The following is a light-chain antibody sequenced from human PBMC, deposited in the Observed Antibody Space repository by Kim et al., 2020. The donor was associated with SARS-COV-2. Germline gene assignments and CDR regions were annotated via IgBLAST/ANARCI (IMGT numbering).Light chain of an antibody. CDR2: GAS. J-gene: IGKJ1*01. CDR1: QSVNSN. CDR3: QAYKNWWT. V-gene: IGKV3-15*01. Sequence: EVVMTQSPATLSVSPGERATLSCRASQSVNSNLAWYQQKPGQAPRLLIYGASTRATGIPARFSGSGSGTEFILTISSLQSEDYAVYYCQAYKNWWTFGQGTKVDIK.